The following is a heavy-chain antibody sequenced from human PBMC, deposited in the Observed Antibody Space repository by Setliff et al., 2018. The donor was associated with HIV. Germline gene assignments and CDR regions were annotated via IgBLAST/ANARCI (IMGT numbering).Heavy chain of an antibody. D-gene: IGHD3-16*01. CDR3: AKDYYDFVWGSSLAY. CDR2: IYDSYTST. J-gene: IGHJ4*02. CDR1: GFTFSSYA. Sequence: GGSLRLSCAASGFTFSSYAMSWVRQAPGKGLEWVSLIYDSYTSTYYADSVKGRFTISGDNSKNTLYLQMNSLRAEDTAVYYCAKDYYDFVWGSSLAYWGQGTLVTVSS. V-gene: IGHV3-23*03.